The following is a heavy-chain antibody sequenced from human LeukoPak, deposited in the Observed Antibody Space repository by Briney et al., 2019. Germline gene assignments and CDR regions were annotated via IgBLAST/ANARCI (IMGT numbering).Heavy chain of an antibody. J-gene: IGHJ3*02. CDR1: GGSISSGSYY. Sequence: SETLSLTCTVSGGSISSGSYYWSWIRQPAGKGLEWIGRIYTSGSTNYNPSLKSRVTISVDTSKNQFSLKLSSVTAADTAVYYCARHPGSYDVFDMWGQGTMVTVSS. CDR2: IYTSGST. V-gene: IGHV4-61*02. D-gene: IGHD3-10*01. CDR3: ARHPGSYDVFDM.